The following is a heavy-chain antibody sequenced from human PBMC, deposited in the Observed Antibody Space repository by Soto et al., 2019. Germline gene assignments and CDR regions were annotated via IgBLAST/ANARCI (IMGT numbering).Heavy chain of an antibody. CDR1: GFTFSLYS. V-gene: IGHV3-21*01. J-gene: IGHJ4*02. Sequence: PGGSLRLSCAASGFTFSLYSMIWVRQAPGKGLEWVSSISSSSSYIYSADSLKGRITISRDNAKNSLYLQMNSLRDEDTAIYYCVRARATDSSPDYWGQGTLVTVS. CDR2: ISSSSSYI. CDR3: VRARATDSSPDY. D-gene: IGHD6-19*01.